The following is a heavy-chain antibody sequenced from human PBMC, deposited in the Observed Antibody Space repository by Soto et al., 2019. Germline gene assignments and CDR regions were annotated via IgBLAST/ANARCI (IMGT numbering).Heavy chain of an antibody. Sequence: QVQLVQSGAEEKKPGASVRVSCTASGYTFSSNAIHWVRQAPGQRLEWMGWINPGYGNTKYSQKLQGRLTITRDTSASTAYMELSSLRSEDTAVYYCARIVYDSSGYKRYFDYWGQGTLVTVSS. V-gene: IGHV1-3*05. CDR3: ARIVYDSSGYKRYFDY. D-gene: IGHD3-22*01. CDR2: INPGYGNT. CDR1: GYTFSSNA. J-gene: IGHJ4*02.